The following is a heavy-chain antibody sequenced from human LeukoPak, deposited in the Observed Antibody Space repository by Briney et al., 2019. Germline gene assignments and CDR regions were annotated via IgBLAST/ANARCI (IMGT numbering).Heavy chain of an antibody. CDR3: ARRGVTTVTRAYYFDY. J-gene: IGHJ4*02. D-gene: IGHD4-17*01. Sequence: SETLSLTCAVYGGSFSGYYWSWIRQPPGKGLEWIGEINHSGSTNYNPSPKRRVTISVDTSKNQFSLKLSSVTAADTAVYYCARRGVTTVTRAYYFDYWGQGTLVAVSS. V-gene: IGHV4-34*01. CDR2: INHSGST. CDR1: GGSFSGYY.